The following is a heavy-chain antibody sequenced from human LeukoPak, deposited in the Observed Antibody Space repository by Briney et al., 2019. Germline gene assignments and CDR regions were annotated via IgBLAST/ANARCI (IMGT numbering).Heavy chain of an antibody. Sequence: PGRSLRLSCAASGFTFSSYGMHWVRQAPGKGLERVSGISDSGAKTFYADSVKGRFTISRDNSKNTLYLQMNSPRAEDTAVYFCAKNDRSYYFDYWGPGNPGHRLL. D-gene: IGHD1-1*01. CDR2: ISDSGAKT. CDR3: AKNDRSYYFDY. V-gene: IGHV3-23*01. J-gene: IGHJ4*02. CDR1: GFTFSSYG.